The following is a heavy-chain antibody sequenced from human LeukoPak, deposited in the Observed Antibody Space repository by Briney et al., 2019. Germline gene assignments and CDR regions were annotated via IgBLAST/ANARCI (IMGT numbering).Heavy chain of an antibody. CDR3: AKASPGIAAAGTLLWYFDL. CDR2: IGWNSGSI. D-gene: IGHD6-13*01. Sequence: GGSLRLSCAASGITFDDYAMHWVRQAPGKGLEWVSGIGWNSGSIGYADSVKGRFTISRDNAKNSLYLQMNSLRAEDTALYYCAKASPGIAAAGTLLWYFDLWGRGTLVTVSP. V-gene: IGHV3-9*01. CDR1: GITFDDYA. J-gene: IGHJ2*01.